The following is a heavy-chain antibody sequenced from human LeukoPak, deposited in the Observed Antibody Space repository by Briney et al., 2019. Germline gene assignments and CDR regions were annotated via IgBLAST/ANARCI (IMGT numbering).Heavy chain of an antibody. V-gene: IGHV3-23*01. D-gene: IGHD6-13*01. J-gene: IGHJ4*02. Sequence: PGGSLRLSCAASGFTFSSYAMSWVRQAPGKGLEWVSAISGSGGSTYYADSVKGRFTISRDNSKNTLYLQMNSLRAGDTAVYYCAKGSSSWYGRPSDYWGQGTLVTVSS. CDR1: GFTFSSYA. CDR2: ISGSGGST. CDR3: AKGSSSWYGRPSDY.